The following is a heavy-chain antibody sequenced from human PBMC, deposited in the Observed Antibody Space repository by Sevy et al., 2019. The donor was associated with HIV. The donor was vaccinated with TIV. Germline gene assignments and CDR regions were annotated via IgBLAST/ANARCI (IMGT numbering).Heavy chain of an antibody. CDR1: GFTFSSYS. J-gene: IGHJ3*02. D-gene: IGHD2-15*01. CDR2: ISSSSSYI. CDR3: ARGYQVVAATIDAFDI. Sequence: GGSLRLSCAASGFTFSSYSMNWVRQAPGKGLEWVSSISSSSSYIYYADSVKGRFTISRDNAKNSLYLEMNSLRAEDTAVYYCARGYQVVAATIDAFDIWGQGTMVTVSS. V-gene: IGHV3-21*01.